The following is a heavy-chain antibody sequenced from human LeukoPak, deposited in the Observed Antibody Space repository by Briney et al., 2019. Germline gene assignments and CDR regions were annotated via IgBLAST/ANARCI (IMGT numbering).Heavy chain of an antibody. CDR1: GDSINSGGYS. Sequence: SQTLSLTCAVSGDSINSGGYSWSWIRQPPGKGLEWIGYIYHSGSTHYNPSLKSRATISVDRSKNQFSLKLSSVTAADTAVYYCAGGTTVTTLYYWGQGTLVTVSS. V-gene: IGHV4-30-2*01. D-gene: IGHD4-17*01. J-gene: IGHJ4*02. CDR2: IYHSGST. CDR3: AGGTTVTTLYY.